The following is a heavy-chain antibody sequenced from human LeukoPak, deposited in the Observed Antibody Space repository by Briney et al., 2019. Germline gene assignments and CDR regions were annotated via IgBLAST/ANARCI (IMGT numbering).Heavy chain of an antibody. CDR3: ATMYSSGWYYFDF. D-gene: IGHD6-19*01. V-gene: IGHV4-59*01. CDR2: IYYRGTT. J-gene: IGHJ4*02. CDR1: GGSISSYY. Sequence: SETLSLTCTVSGGSISSYYWSWIRQSPGKGLEWIGYIYYRGTTNYNPSLDSRVTISIDTSKNQFSLKVSSVTAADTAVYYCATMYSSGWYYFDFWGLGTLVTVSS.